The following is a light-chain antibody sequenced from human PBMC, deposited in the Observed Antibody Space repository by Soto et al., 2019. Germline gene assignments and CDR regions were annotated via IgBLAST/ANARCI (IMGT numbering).Light chain of an antibody. Sequence: EIVLTQSPATLSLSPGERATLSCRASQSIRSNYLAWYQQKRGQAPRLLIYDASRRATGVPARFSGSESGTDFTLSITRLEPEDFALYYCRQYGASPLTFGGGTKVEIK. V-gene: IGKV3-20*01. CDR3: RQYGASPLT. CDR2: DAS. CDR1: QSIRSNY. J-gene: IGKJ4*01.